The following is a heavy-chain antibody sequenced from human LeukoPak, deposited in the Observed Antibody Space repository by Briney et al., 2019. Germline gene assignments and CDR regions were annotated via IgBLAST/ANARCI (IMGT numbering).Heavy chain of an antibody. J-gene: IGHJ4*02. D-gene: IGHD2-21*02. CDR2: ISYDGHVN. CDR3: AKPYLCSGDCHFDS. CDR1: QFTFSSYG. Sequence: GGSLRLSCAGSQFTFSSYGMHWVRQAPGKGLEWLAAISYDGHVNYYADSVKGRFTISRDNSRNTVYLQMNSLRAEDTAVYYCAKPYLCSGDCHFDSWGQRTLVTVSS. V-gene: IGHV3-30*18.